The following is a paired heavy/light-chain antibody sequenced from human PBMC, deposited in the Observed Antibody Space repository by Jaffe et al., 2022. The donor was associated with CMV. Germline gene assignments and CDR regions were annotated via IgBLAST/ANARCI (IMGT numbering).Heavy chain of an antibody. J-gene: IGHJ3*02. CDR1: GGSISSSSYY. Sequence: QLQLQESGPGLVKPSETLPLTCTVSGGSISSSSYYWGWIRQPPGKGLEWIGSIYYSGNTYYNPSLKSRVTISVDTSKNQFSLKLRSVTAADTAVYYCARRYDAFDIWGQGTMVTVSS. V-gene: IGHV4-39*01. CDR2: IYYSGNT. CDR3: ARRYDAFDI.
Light chain of an antibody. CDR2: GSS. Sequence: IVMTQSPATLSVSPGERATLSCRASQSVSSNLAWYQQKPGQAPRLLIYGSSTRATGIPARFSDSGSGTEFTLTISSLQSEDFAVYYCQQYNNWPLTFGQGTKLEIK. J-gene: IGKJ2*01. V-gene: IGKV3-15*01. CDR3: QQYNNWPLT. CDR1: QSVSSN.